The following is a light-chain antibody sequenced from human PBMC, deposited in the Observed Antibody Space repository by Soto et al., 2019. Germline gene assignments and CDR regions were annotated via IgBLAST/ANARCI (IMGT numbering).Light chain of an antibody. V-gene: IGKV3-20*01. CDR1: QSVSSDY. Sequence: EIVLTQSPGTLSLSLGERATLSCRASQSVSSDYVAWYRQKPGQVPTVLIYRASTRATGIPDRFSGSGSGTDLTLTISRVEPEDFAVYDCQQYGSSPLTFGGGTSVEIK. CDR3: QQYGSSPLT. J-gene: IGKJ4*01. CDR2: RAS.